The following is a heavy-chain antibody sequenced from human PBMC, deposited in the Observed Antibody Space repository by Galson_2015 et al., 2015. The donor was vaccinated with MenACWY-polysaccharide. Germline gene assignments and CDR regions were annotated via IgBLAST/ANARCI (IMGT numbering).Heavy chain of an antibody. V-gene: IGHV3-33*05. J-gene: IGHJ4*02. CDR3: ARDNWMCGSGCGSFGS. CDR2: IQTDGSNP. D-gene: IGHD2-21*01. Sequence: SLRLSCAGSGFTFRTYAIHWVRQAPGKGLEWVAAIQTDGSNPYYADSDYVKGRFTISRDNSKNSVFLHMNSLGVEDTAIYYCARDNWMCGSGCGSFGSWGQGALVTVSS. CDR1: GFTFRTYA.